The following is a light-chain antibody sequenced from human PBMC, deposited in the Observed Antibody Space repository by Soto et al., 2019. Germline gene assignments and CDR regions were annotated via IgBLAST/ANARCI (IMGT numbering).Light chain of an antibody. CDR1: ESISRH. Sequence: DIQMTQSPSSLSASVGDRVTITCRASESISRHLNWYQQKPGKAPKLLIYAASSLQNGVPSRFSGGRSGTDFSPTISNLQPEDFATYYRQQNYSTLSLTFRQGTRLQI. V-gene: IGKV1-39*01. CDR2: AAS. CDR3: QQNYSTLSLT. J-gene: IGKJ5*01.